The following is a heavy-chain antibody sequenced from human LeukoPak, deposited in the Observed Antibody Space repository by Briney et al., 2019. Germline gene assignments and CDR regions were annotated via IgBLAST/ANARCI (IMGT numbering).Heavy chain of an antibody. Sequence: PGGSLRLSCAASGFTFSGYWMHWVRQAPGKGLEWVSSISSSSSYIYYADSVKGRFTISRDNAKNSLYLQMNSLRAEDTAVYYCAREGRSSSWYPPGEVDYWGQGTLVTVSS. V-gene: IGHV3-21*01. CDR1: GFTFSGYW. CDR2: ISSSSSYI. CDR3: AREGRSSSWYPPGEVDY. D-gene: IGHD6-13*01. J-gene: IGHJ4*02.